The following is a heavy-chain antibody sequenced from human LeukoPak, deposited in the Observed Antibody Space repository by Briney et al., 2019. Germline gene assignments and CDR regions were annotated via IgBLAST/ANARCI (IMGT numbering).Heavy chain of an antibody. D-gene: IGHD6-13*01. V-gene: IGHV4-59*01. Sequence: PSETLSLTYTVSGGSISAYYWSWIRQPPGKGLEWIGYIYNSGSANYNPSLQSRVTILIDTSKKQFSLKVSSVTAADTAVYYCAREAAVGTGGFDYWGQGTLVTVSS. CDR1: GGSISAYY. CDR3: AREAAVGTGGFDY. CDR2: IYNSGSA. J-gene: IGHJ4*02.